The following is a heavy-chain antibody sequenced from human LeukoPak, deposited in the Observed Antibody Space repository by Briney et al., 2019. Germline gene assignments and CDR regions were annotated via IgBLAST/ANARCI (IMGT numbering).Heavy chain of an antibody. CDR1: GGSISSYY. D-gene: IGHD4-17*01. V-gene: IGHV4-59*08. CDR3: ARVRSTVTTFDP. J-gene: IGHJ5*02. Sequence: SETLSLTCTVSGGSISSYYWSWIRQPPGKGLEWIGYIYYSGSTNYNPSLKSRVTISVDTSKNQFSLKLSSATAADTAVYYCARVRSTVTTFDPWGQGTLVTVSS. CDR2: IYYSGST.